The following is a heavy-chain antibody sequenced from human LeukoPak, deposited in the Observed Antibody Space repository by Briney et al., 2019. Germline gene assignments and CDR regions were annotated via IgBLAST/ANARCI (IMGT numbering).Heavy chain of an antibody. D-gene: IGHD1-26*01. CDR3: ARYRGKTSPYYYVDV. J-gene: IGHJ6*03. Sequence: GGSLRLSCAVSGFTFSTYSMHWVRQAPGKGLEWVSSISSSSSYMNYADSVKGRFTISRDNAENSLYLQMNSLRAEDTALYYCARYRGKTSPYYYVDVWGKGTTVTVSS. V-gene: IGHV3-21*01. CDR2: ISSSSSYM. CDR1: GFTFSTYS.